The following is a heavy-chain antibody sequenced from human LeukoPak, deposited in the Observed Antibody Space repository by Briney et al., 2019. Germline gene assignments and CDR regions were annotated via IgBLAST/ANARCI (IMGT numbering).Heavy chain of an antibody. CDR3: ATWAFYHSLDV. V-gene: IGHV3-43*02. J-gene: IGHJ6*02. Sequence: GGSLRLSCAASGFTLGAFAMHWVRQAPGKGLEWVSLIDKDGRKTYYAGSVKGRFTISRDNSKNSLYLQMTSLRTEDTALYYCATWAFYHSLDVWGQGATVTVSS. CDR2: IDKDGRKT. D-gene: IGHD1-26*01. CDR1: GFTLGAFA.